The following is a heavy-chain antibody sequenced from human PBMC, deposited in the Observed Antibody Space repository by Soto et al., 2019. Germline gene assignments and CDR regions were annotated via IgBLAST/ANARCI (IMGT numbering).Heavy chain of an antibody. CDR1: GFTFFAYW. D-gene: IGHD4-17*01. V-gene: IGHV3-74*01. CDR2: INSDGSHT. CDR3: AKEGDYGDYAGENWFDS. Sequence: EVQLVESGGGLVQPGGSLRLSCAASGFTFFAYWIHWVRQVPGKELVWVSRINSDGSHTSYADSVRGRFTISRDNSKNTVYLQMNSLTAEDTAVYDCAKEGDYGDYAGENWFDSWGQGSLVTVSS. J-gene: IGHJ5*01.